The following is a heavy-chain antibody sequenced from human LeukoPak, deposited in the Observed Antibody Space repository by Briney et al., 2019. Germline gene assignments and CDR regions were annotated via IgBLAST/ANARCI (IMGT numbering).Heavy chain of an antibody. V-gene: IGHV1-18*01. CDR3: ARAGGATTPFDY. CDR2: ISAYNGNT. CDR1: GYTFTSYG. D-gene: IGHD1-26*01. Sequence: ASVKVSCKASGYTFTSYGISWVRQAPGQGLEWMGWISAYNGNTNYAQKLQGRVTITTDTSTSTAYMELRSLRSGDTAVYYCARAGGATTPFDYWGQGTLVTVSS. J-gene: IGHJ4*02.